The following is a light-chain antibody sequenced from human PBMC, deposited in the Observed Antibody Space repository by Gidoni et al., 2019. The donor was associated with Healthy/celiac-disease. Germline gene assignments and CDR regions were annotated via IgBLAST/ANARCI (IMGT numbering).Light chain of an antibody. CDR2: DAS. J-gene: IGKJ1*01. CDR3: QQYSSYWT. V-gene: IGKV1-5*01. CDR1: QSISSW. Sequence: DIQMTQSPSTLSASVGDRVTITCRASQSISSWLAWYQQKPGKAPKLLNYDASSLESGVPSRFSGSGSGTEFTLTISSLQPDDFATYYCQQYSSYWTFGQGTKVEIK.